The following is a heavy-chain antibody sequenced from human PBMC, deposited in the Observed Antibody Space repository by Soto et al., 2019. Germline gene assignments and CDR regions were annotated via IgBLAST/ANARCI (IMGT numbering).Heavy chain of an antibody. V-gene: IGHV3-33*01. CDR3: ARDRWEFQLFYYGLDV. CDR2: IWYDGSND. D-gene: IGHD1-26*01. CDR1: GFTFSNYG. Sequence: PGGSLRLSCAASGFTFSNYGVHWVRQAPGKGLEWVAIIWYDGSNDYYVDSVKGRFTISRDNSKSTLSLQMNSLRAEDTAVYYCARDRWEFQLFYYGLDVCGQGTTVTVSS. J-gene: IGHJ6*02.